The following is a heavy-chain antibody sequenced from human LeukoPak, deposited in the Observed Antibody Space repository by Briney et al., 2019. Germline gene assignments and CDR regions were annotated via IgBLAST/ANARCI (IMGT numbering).Heavy chain of an antibody. V-gene: IGHV3-30*02. CDR3: AKRIIGYSYGSLDY. Sequence: TGGSLRLSCAASGFTFSSYGMHWVRQAPGKGLEWVAFIRYDGSNKYYADSVKGRFTISRDNSKNTLYLQMNSLRAEDTAVYYCAKRIIGYSYGSLDYWGQGTLVTVSS. CDR2: IRYDGSNK. J-gene: IGHJ4*02. CDR1: GFTFSSYG. D-gene: IGHD5-18*01.